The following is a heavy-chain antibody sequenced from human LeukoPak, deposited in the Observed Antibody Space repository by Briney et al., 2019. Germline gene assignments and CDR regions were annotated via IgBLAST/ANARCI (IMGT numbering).Heavy chain of an antibody. V-gene: IGHV4-59*01. CDR1: GGSISSYY. Sequence: SETLSLTCIVSGGSISSYYWSWIRQPPGKGLEWIGYIYYSGSTNYNPSLKSRVTISVDTSKNQFSLKLSSVTAADTAVYYCARDTGYRYYFDYWGQGTLVTVSS. CDR2: IYYSGST. J-gene: IGHJ4*02. CDR3: ARDTGYRYYFDY. D-gene: IGHD3-9*01.